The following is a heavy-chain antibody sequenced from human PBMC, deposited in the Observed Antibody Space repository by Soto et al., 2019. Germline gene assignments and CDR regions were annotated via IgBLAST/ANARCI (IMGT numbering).Heavy chain of an antibody. D-gene: IGHD6-13*01. J-gene: IGHJ5*02. CDR3: ARDWGREAAAPDTNWFDP. V-gene: IGHV1-69*06. CDR1: GGTFSSYA. CDR2: IIPIFGTA. Sequence: QVQLVQSGAEVKKPGSSVKVSCKASGGTFSSYAISWVRQAPGQGLEWMGGIIPIFGTANYAHKFQGRVTITADKSKSTAYMELSSLRSEDTAVYYCARDWGREAAAPDTNWFDPWGQGTLVTGSS.